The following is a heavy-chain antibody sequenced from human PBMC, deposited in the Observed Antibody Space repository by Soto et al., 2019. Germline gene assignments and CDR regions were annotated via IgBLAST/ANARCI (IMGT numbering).Heavy chain of an antibody. V-gene: IGHV3-7*01. CDR1: GFTFSSYW. Sequence: PGGSLRLSCAASGFTFSSYWMSWVRQAPGKGLKWVANIKQDGSEKYYVDSVKGRFTISRDNAKNSLYLQMNSLRAEDTAVYYCASSFVENCSSTSCHPYYFDYWGQGTLVTVSS. D-gene: IGHD2-2*01. J-gene: IGHJ4*02. CDR2: IKQDGSEK. CDR3: ASSFVENCSSTSCHPYYFDY.